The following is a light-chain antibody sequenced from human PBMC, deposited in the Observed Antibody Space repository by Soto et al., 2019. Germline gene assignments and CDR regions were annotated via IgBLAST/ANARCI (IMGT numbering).Light chain of an antibody. CDR3: QQRSNWPIT. CDR2: DAS. CDR1: QSVSSY. V-gene: IGKV3-11*01. J-gene: IGKJ5*01. Sequence: EIELTQSPGTLSVSPGERATLSCRASQSVSSYLAWYQQKPGQAPRLLIYDASNRATGIPARFSGSGSGTDFTLTISSLEPEDFAVYYCQQRSNWPITFGQGTRLEIK.